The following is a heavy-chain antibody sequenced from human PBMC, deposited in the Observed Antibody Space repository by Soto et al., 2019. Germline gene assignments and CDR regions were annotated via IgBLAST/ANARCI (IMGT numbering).Heavy chain of an antibody. V-gene: IGHV3-21*01. CDR1: GFTFSSYS. CDR3: ARERTKLRWWPDEFDI. CDR2: ISSSSSYI. J-gene: IGHJ3*02. D-gene: IGHD2-15*01. Sequence: GGSLRLSCAASGFTFSSYSMNWVRQAPGKGLEWVSSISSSSSYIYYADSVKGRFTISRDDAKNSLYLQMNSLRAEDTAVYYCARERTKLRWWPDEFDIWGQGTMVTLSS.